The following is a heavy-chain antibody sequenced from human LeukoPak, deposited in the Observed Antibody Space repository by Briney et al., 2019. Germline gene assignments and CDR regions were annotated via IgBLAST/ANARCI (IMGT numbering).Heavy chain of an antibody. J-gene: IGHJ4*02. V-gene: IGHV4-39*07. D-gene: IGHD3-22*01. CDR2: IYYSGST. Sequence: SETLSLTCTVSGGSISSSSYYWGWIRQPPGKGLEWIGSIYYSGSTNYNPYLKSRVTMSVDTSKNQFSLKLSSVTAADTAVYYCARDRYYYDSSGYYLLDYWGQGTLVTVSS. CDR1: GGSISSSSYY. CDR3: ARDRYYYDSSGYYLLDY.